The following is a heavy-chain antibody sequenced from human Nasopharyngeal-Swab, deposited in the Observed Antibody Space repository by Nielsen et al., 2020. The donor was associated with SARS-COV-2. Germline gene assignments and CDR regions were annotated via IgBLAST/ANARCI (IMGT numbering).Heavy chain of an antibody. V-gene: IGHV4-39*02. Sequence: SETLSLTCTVSGGSISSGSYYWGWIRQPPGKGLEWIGSIYYSGIYYSGSTYYNPSLKSRVTISVDTSKNTFSLKLSSVTAADTAVYYCARDNPGYGSFGLGYWGQGTLVTVSS. J-gene: IGHJ4*02. CDR1: GGSISSGSYY. CDR2: IYYSGIYYSGST. CDR3: ARDNPGYGSFGLGY. D-gene: IGHD3-10*01.